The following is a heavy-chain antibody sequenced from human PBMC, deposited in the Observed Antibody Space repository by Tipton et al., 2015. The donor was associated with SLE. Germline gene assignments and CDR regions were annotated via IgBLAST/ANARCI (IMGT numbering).Heavy chain of an antibody. V-gene: IGHV3-7*01. D-gene: IGHD3-16*01. CDR1: GFGFSGFW. CDR2: IKEDGSDK. Sequence: GSLRLSCAASGFGFSGFWMSWVRQAPGKGPEWVANIKEDGSDKDYVDSVKGRFTISRDNAKNSLYLQMNSLRAEDTAVYYCAKALTAGYFYYYMDVWGKGTTVTVSS. CDR3: AKALTAGYFYYYMDV. J-gene: IGHJ6*03.